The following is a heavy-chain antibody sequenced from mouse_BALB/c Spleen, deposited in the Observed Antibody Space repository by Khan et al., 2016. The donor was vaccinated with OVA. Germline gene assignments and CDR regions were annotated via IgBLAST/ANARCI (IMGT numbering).Heavy chain of an antibody. Sequence: EVQLLESGPGLVKPSQSLSLTCTVTGYSITSNYAWNWIRQFPGNKLEWMGYISYSGNTKYNPSLKSRISITRDTSKNQFFLQLNSVTIEDTATXYCARIYGGDFDYWGQGTTLTVSS. V-gene: IGHV3-2*02. D-gene: IGHD1-1*01. CDR1: GYSITSNYA. CDR2: ISYSGNT. J-gene: IGHJ2*01. CDR3: ARIYGGDFDY.